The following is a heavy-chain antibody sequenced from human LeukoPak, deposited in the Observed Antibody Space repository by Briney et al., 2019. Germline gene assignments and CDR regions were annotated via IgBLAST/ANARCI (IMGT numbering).Heavy chain of an antibody. CDR3: AREGGADDSSGYYRGYYYYYGMDV. CDR1: GFTFSSYE. CDR2: ISSSGSTI. D-gene: IGHD3-22*01. J-gene: IGHJ6*02. V-gene: IGHV3-48*03. Sequence: GGSLRLSCAASGFTFSSYEMNWVRQAPGKGLEWVSYISSSGSTIYYADSVKGRFTISRDNAKNSLYLQMNSLRAEDTAVYYCAREGGADDSSGYYRGYYYYYGMDVWGQGTTVTVSS.